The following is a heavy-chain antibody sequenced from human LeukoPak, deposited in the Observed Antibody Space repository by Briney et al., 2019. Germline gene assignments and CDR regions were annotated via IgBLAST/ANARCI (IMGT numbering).Heavy chain of an antibody. CDR3: ATSPLEYSSSWYGD. V-gene: IGHV3-23*01. CDR2: ISGSGGST. CDR1: GLTFSSYA. D-gene: IGHD6-13*01. Sequence: PGGSLRLSCAASGLTFSSYAMSWVRQAPGKGLEWVSAISGSGGSTYYADSVRGRFTISRDNSKNTLYLQMNSLRAEDTAVYYCATSPLEYSSSWYGDWGQGTLVTVSS. J-gene: IGHJ4*02.